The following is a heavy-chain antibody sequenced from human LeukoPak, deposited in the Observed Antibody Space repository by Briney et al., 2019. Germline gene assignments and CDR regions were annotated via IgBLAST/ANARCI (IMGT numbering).Heavy chain of an antibody. CDR2: ISSSGATI. CDR3: AKERPHGDERWLQFSQYDAFDI. J-gene: IGHJ3*02. CDR1: GFTFNNYE. V-gene: IGHV3-48*03. Sequence: GGSLRLSCVASGFTFNNYEMNWVRQAPGKGLEWVSYISSSGATIYYADAVKGRFTISRDNAKNTLYLQMNSLRAEDTAVYYCAKERPHGDERWLQFSQYDAFDIWGQGTMVTVSS. D-gene: IGHD5-24*01.